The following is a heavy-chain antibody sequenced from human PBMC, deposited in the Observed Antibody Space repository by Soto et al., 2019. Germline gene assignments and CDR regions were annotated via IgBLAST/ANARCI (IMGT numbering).Heavy chain of an antibody. D-gene: IGHD2-21*01. Sequence: EVQLVESGGGLVQPGGSLRLSCAASGFTFSNYGMNWARQAPGRGLEWVTHINAPGETKSYSDSVKGRFTVSRDDAKNSLYLQMSSLRADDTAIYDCARDPEGINDFDYWGQGTLVTVSS. V-gene: IGHV3-48*04. CDR2: INAPGETK. J-gene: IGHJ4*02. CDR3: ARDPEGINDFDY. CDR1: GFTFSNYG.